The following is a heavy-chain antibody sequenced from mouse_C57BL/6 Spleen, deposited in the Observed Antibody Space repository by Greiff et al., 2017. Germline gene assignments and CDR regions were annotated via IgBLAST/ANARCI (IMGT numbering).Heavy chain of an antibody. Sequence: VQLVESGAELVRPGTSVKVSCTASGYAFTNYLIEWVKQRPGQGLEWIGVINPGSGGTKYNEKFKGKATLTADKSSSTSYMQLSSLTSEDAAVYFCAGEAYDGYCFAYWGQGTLVTVSA. D-gene: IGHD2-3*01. J-gene: IGHJ3*01. V-gene: IGHV1-54*01. CDR2: INPGSGGT. CDR3: AGEAYDGYCFAY. CDR1: GYAFTNYL.